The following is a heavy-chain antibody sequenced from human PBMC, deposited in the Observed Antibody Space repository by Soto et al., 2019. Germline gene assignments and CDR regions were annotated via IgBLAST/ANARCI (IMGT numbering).Heavy chain of an antibody. CDR1: GFTFSSYG. Sequence: ESGGGVVQPGRSLRLSCAASGFTFSSYGMHWVRQAPGKGLEWVAVISYDGSNKYYADSVKGRFTISRDNSKNTLYLQMNSLRAEDTAVYYCAKLYHRNLRSSWDGDYGMDVWGQGTTVTVSS. CDR3: AKLYHRNLRSSWDGDYGMDV. V-gene: IGHV3-30*18. D-gene: IGHD6-13*01. J-gene: IGHJ6*02. CDR2: ISYDGSNK.